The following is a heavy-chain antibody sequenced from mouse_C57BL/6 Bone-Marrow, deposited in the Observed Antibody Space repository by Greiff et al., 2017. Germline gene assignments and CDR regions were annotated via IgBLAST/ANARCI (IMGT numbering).Heavy chain of an antibody. V-gene: IGHV8-12*01. J-gene: IGHJ1*03. CDR2: IYWDDDK. D-gene: IGHD1-1*01. Sequence: QVTLKVSGPGILQSSQTLSLTCSFSGFSLSTSGMGVSWIRQPSGKGLEWLAHIYWDDDKRYNPFLKSRLPISKDTSRNQVFLKITSVDTADTATYYCARFITTVVDWYFDVWGTGTTVTVSS. CDR1: GFSLSTSGMG. CDR3: ARFITTVVDWYFDV.